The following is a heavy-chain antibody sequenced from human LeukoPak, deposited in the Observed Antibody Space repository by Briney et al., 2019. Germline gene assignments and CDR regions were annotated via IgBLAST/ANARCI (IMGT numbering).Heavy chain of an antibody. J-gene: IGHJ4*02. V-gene: IGHV4-31*11. CDR2: IYYSGST. Sequence: PSQTLSLTCAVSGGSISSGGYYWSWIRQHPGKGPEWIGYIYYSGSTYYNPSLKSRVTISVDTSKNQFSLKLSSVTAADTAVYYCARDDDPYTGQGLGYWGQGTLVTVSS. CDR3: ARDDDPYTGQGLGY. D-gene: IGHD1-1*01. CDR1: GGSISSGGYY.